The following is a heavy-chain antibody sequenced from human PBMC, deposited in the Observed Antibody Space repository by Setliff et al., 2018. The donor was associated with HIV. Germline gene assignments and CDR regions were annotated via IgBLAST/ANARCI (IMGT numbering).Heavy chain of an antibody. CDR2: IKQDGSEK. CDR1: GFTFSNYW. V-gene: IGHV3-7*01. D-gene: IGHD6-19*01. J-gene: IGHJ4*02. CDR3: TKDHLSGWASDC. Sequence: GGSLRLSCAASGFTFSNYWMSWVRQAPGKGLEWVANIKQDGSEKYYVDSVKGRFTISRDNAKNSVYLQMNSLRVEDTAMYYCTKDHLSGWASDCWGQGTLVTVSS.